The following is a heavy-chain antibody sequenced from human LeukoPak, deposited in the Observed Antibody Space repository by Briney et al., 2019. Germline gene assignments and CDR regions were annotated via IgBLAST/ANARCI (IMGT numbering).Heavy chain of an antibody. J-gene: IGHJ5*01. CDR2: ISDRSGYT. CDR1: GRNINSYM. V-gene: IGHV3-21*01. CDR3: AMDLWARGETAAIGPFDS. Sequence: SGGSLRLSCTTSGRNINSYMMNWIRQAPGKGLEWVSSISDRSGYTFYAESVRGRSTISRDNAKNSVSLHMTSLRAQDTAVYYCAMDLWARGETAAIGPFDSWGQGTLVIVSS. D-gene: IGHD2-2*02.